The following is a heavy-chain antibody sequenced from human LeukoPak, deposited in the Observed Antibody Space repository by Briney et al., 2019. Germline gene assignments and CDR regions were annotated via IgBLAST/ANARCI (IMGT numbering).Heavy chain of an antibody. D-gene: IGHD3-10*01. CDR1: GGSISSSSYY. V-gene: IGHV4-39*01. CDR2: IYYSGST. J-gene: IGHJ4*02. Sequence: PSETLSLTCTVSGGSISSSSYYWGWIRQPPGKGLEWIGSIYYSGSTYYNPSLKSRFTISVDTSKNQFPLKLSSVTAADTAVYYCARSVRGVIQYYFDYWGQGTLVTVSS. CDR3: ARSVRGVIQYYFDY.